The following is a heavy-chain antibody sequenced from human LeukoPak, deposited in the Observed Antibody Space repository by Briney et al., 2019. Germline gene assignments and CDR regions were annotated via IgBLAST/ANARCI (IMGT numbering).Heavy chain of an antibody. CDR3: AKDLSVNGDYWYFDL. J-gene: IGHJ2*01. V-gene: IGHV3-30*18. CDR2: ISYDGSNK. D-gene: IGHD4-17*01. CDR1: GFTVSSNY. Sequence: GGSLRLSCAASGFTVSSNYMNWVRQAPGKGLEWVAVISYDGSNKYYADSVKGRFTISRDNSKNTLYLQMNSLRAEDTAVYYCAKDLSVNGDYWYFDLWGRGTLVTVSS.